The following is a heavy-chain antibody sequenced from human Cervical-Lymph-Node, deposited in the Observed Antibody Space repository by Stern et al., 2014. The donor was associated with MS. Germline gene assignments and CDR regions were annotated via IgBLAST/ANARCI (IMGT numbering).Heavy chain of an antibody. Sequence: EVQLVESGGDLVQPGGSVRLSCTASGFTVSSHDMHWARQRIGGRPEWISSLGVRGGRNYAGSVKGRFTISRDNVQNSLSLQMSGLRVEDTAVYYCAREVGQPGHWFFDLWGRGTLVTVSS. CDR1: GFTVSSHD. CDR3: AREVGQPGHWFFDL. CDR2: LGVRGGR. J-gene: IGHJ2*01. V-gene: IGHV3-13*01. D-gene: IGHD1-26*01.